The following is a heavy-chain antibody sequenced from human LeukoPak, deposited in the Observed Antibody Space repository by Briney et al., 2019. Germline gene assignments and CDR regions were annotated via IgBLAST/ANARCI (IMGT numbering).Heavy chain of an antibody. CDR3: ARGGVSRYFDY. CDR2: IYSGGST. V-gene: IGHV3-53*01. Sequence: PGGSLRLSRAASGFTVSSNYMSWVRQAPGKGLEWVSVIYSGGSTYYADSVKGRFTISRDNSKNTLYLQMNSLRAEDTAVYYCARGGVSRYFDYWGQGTLVTVSS. D-gene: IGHD2-8*01. J-gene: IGHJ4*02. CDR1: GFTVSSNY.